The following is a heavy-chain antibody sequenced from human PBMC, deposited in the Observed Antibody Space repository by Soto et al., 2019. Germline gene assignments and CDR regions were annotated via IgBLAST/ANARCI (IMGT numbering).Heavy chain of an antibody. J-gene: IGHJ4*02. D-gene: IGHD3-3*01. CDR2: IYYSGST. V-gene: IGHV4-59*12. Sequence: SETMSLTCAVYGGSFSGYYWSWIRQPPGKGLEWIGYIYYSGSTNYNPSLKSRVTISVDTSKNQFSLKLSSVTAVDTAVYYCARTGGPIWSGSYIDSWGQGTLVTVSS. CDR1: GGSFSGYY. CDR3: ARTGGPIWSGSYIDS.